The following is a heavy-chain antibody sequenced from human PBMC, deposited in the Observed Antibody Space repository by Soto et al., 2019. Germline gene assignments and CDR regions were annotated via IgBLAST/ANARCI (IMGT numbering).Heavy chain of an antibody. CDR2: IYPGDSDT. V-gene: IGHV5-51*01. D-gene: IGHD3-10*01. Sequence: GGSLQISCKGSGYSFTSYWIGWVRQMPGKGLEWIGIIYPGDSDTRYSPSFQGQVTISAEKSISTAYLQWSSLKASDTAMYYCARLRVRGLISYGMEVCGQGTKVTLSS. CDR1: GYSFTSYW. CDR3: ARLRVRGLISYGMEV. J-gene: IGHJ6*02.